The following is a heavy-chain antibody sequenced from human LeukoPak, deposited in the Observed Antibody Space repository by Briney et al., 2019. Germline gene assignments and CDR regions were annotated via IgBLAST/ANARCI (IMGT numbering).Heavy chain of an antibody. V-gene: IGHV4-61*02. D-gene: IGHD1-26*01. CDR3: ARAIGSYGQLSSYYYYYMDV. CDR1: GGSISSGSYY. CDR2: IYTSGST. Sequence: SETLSLTCTVSGGSISSGSYYWSWIRQPAGKGLEWIGRIYTSGSTNYNPSLKSRVTISVDTSKNQFSLKLSSVTAADTAVYYCARAIGSYGQLSSYYYYYMDVWGKGTTVTVSS. J-gene: IGHJ6*03.